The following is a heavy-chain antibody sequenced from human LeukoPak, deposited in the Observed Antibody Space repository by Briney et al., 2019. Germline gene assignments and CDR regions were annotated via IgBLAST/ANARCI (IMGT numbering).Heavy chain of an antibody. CDR3: GRPLQRGSWTQRALDY. V-gene: IGHV1-8*01. D-gene: IGHD3-10*01. CDR1: GYTFTSYD. Sequence: ASVNVSCKASGYTFTSYDISWVRQAPGQGLEWMGWMNPNSGNAGYAQRFQGRVTMTRNNSISTAYMELTSLRSEDTAVYYCGRPLQRGSWTQRALDYWGQGTLVTVSS. CDR2: MNPNSGNA. J-gene: IGHJ4*02.